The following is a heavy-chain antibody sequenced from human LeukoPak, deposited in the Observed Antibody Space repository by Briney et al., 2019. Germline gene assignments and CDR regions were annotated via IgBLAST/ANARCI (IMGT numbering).Heavy chain of an antibody. D-gene: IGHD5-12*01. Sequence: SETLSLTCTVSGGSISSSSCYWGWIRQPPGKGLEWIGSIYYSGSTYYNPSLKSRVTISVDTSKNQFSLKLSSVTAADTAVYYCARQSGYERGYDFVDYWGQGTLVTVSS. J-gene: IGHJ4*02. V-gene: IGHV4-39*01. CDR1: GGSISSSSCY. CDR2: IYYSGST. CDR3: ARQSGYERGYDFVDY.